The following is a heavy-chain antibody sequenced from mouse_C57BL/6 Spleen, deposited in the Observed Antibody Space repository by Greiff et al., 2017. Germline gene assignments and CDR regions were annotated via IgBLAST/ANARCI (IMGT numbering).Heavy chain of an antibody. Sequence: EVKLVESGGGLVKPGGSLKLSCAASGFTFSDYGMHWVRQAPEKGLEWVAYISSGSSTIYYADTVKGRFTISRDNAKNTLFLQMTSLRAEDTAMYYWARGGNSAGYFDVWGTGTTVTVSS. J-gene: IGHJ1*03. V-gene: IGHV5-17*01. CDR2: ISSGSSTI. CDR1: GFTFSDYG. CDR3: ARGGNSAGYFDV.